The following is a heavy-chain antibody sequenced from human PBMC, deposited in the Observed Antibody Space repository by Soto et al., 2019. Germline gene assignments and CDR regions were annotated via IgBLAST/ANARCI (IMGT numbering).Heavy chain of an antibody. CDR2: ISSSSSYI. CDR3: AREGAVAGHYDY. CDR1: GFTFSSYS. J-gene: IGHJ4*02. Sequence: EVQLVESGGGLVKPGGSLRLSCAASGFTFSSYSMNWVRQAPGKGLEWVSSISSSSSYIYYADSVKGRFTISRDNAKISLYLQMNSLRAEDTAAYYCAREGAVAGHYDYWGQGTLVTVSS. D-gene: IGHD6-19*01. V-gene: IGHV3-21*03.